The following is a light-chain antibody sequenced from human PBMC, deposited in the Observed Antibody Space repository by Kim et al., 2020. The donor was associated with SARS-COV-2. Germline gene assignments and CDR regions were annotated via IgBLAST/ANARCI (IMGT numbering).Light chain of an antibody. J-gene: IGKJ2*01. CDR3: QQYGSSPYT. V-gene: IGKV3-20*01. CDR1: QSVSSSY. Sequence: LSPGERATLSGRASQSVSSSYLAWYQQKPGQAPRLLIYGASSRATGIPDRFSGTGSGTDFTLTFSRLEPEDFAVYYCQQYGSSPYTFGQGTKLEI. CDR2: GAS.